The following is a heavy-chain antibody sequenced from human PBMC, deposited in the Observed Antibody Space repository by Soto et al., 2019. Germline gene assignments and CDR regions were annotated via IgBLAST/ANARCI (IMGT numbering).Heavy chain of an antibody. CDR1: GYSFSDYD. CDR3: ARDNRYNWNDEGGCDP. V-gene: IGHV1-8*01. CDR2: MNPNSGNT. D-gene: IGHD1-20*01. Sequence: QVQLVQSGAEVKKPGASVKVSCKASGYSFSDYDINWVRQATGQGPEWMVWMNPNSGNTGYAQKCQVRGTMTRNTSIYTVYMELSSLGYEDTAVYYCARDNRYNWNDEGGCDPWGQGTLVTDST. J-gene: IGHJ5*02.